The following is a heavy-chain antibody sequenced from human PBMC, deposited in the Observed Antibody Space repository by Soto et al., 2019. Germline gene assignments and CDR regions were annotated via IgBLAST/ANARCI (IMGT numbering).Heavy chain of an antibody. Sequence: SVKVSCKASGGTFRRYAISWVRQAPGQGLEWMGGIIPIFGTANYAQKLQGRVTITADKSTSTAYMELSSVRSEDTAVYYCVIDQIVVVPAPYYYYGMYVWGQGTTGTVSS. V-gene: IGHV1-69*06. D-gene: IGHD2-2*01. J-gene: IGHJ6*02. CDR3: VIDQIVVVPAPYYYYGMYV. CDR2: IIPIFGTA. CDR1: GGTFRRYA.